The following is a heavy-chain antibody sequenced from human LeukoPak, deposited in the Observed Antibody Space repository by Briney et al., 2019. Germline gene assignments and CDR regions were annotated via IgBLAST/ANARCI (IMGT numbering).Heavy chain of an antibody. CDR3: AKSGAAAGYFDS. D-gene: IGHD6-13*01. V-gene: IGHV3-23*01. Sequence: GGSLRLSCAASGFTFSNYGMSWVRQAPGKGLEWVSAISGSGGFTYCADSVKGRFTISRDNSRNTLYLLMNSLRAEDTAVYYCAKSGAAAGYFDSWGQGTLVTVSS. CDR2: ISGSGGFT. CDR1: GFTFSNYG. J-gene: IGHJ4*02.